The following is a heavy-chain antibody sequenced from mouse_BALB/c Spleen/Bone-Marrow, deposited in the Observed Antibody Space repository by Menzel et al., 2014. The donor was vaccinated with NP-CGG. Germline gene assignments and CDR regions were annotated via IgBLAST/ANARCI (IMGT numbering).Heavy chain of an antibody. CDR3: ARSLIRLRYFDY. CDR1: GFSLTSYG. D-gene: IGHD1-2*01. V-gene: IGHV2-9*02. CDR2: IWAGGST. Sequence: VMLVESGPGLVSPSQRLSITCTVSGFSLTSYGLHWVRQSPGKGLEWLGVIWAGGSTNYNSALMSRLSISKDNSESQVFLKMNSLQTDDTAMYYCARSLIRLRYFDYWGQGTTLTVSS. J-gene: IGHJ2*01.